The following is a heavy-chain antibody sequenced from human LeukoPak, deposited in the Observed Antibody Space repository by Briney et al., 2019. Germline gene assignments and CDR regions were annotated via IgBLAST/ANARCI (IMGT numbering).Heavy chain of an antibody. V-gene: IGHV3-30*02. CDR1: GFTFSSYG. D-gene: IGHD3-22*01. CDR3: AKVYYDSSGYVDY. Sequence: GGSLRLSCAASGFTFSSYGMHWVRQAPDKGLEWVAFIWYDGSNKYYADSVKGRFTISRDNSKNTLYLQMNSLRAEDTAVYYCAKVYYDSSGYVDYWGQGTLVTVSS. J-gene: IGHJ4*02. CDR2: IWYDGSNK.